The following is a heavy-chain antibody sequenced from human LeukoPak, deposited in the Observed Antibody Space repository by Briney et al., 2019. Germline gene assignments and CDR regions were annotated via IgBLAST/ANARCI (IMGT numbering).Heavy chain of an antibody. Sequence: PSETLSLTCTVSGSSISSYYWSWIRQPPGKGLEWIGRIYNSGSTNYNPSLKSRVTMSVDTSKNQFSLKLSSVTAADPAVYYWARVERQLLWCGEFDWFDPWGQGTLVTVSS. D-gene: IGHD3-10*01. CDR3: ARVERQLLWCGEFDWFDP. CDR1: GSSISSYY. J-gene: IGHJ5*02. CDR2: IYNSGST. V-gene: IGHV4-4*07.